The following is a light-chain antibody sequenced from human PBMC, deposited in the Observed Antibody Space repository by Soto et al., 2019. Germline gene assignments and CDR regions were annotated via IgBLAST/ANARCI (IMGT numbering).Light chain of an antibody. CDR2: WAS. V-gene: IGKV4-1*01. J-gene: IGKJ1*01. CDR3: QQYYINWT. CDR1: QSVLYSSNNKNY. Sequence: DIVMTQSPDSLAVSLGERATINCKSSQSVLYSSNNKNYLAWYQQKPGQPPKLLIYWASTRESGVPDRFSGSGSGTDFTLTIISLQAEDVAVYYCQQYYINWTFGQRTKVQIK.